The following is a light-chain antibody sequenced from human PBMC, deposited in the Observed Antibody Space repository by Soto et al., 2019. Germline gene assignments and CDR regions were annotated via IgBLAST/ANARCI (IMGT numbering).Light chain of an antibody. J-gene: IGKJ3*01. Sequence: DIQMTQSPSSLSASVGARVTITCRASQSISSYLNWYQQKPGKAPKLLIYAASSLQGGVPSRFSGSGSRTDFTLTISSLQPEDFATYYCQQSYSTPFTFGPGTKVDIK. V-gene: IGKV1-39*01. CDR1: QSISSY. CDR3: QQSYSTPFT. CDR2: AAS.